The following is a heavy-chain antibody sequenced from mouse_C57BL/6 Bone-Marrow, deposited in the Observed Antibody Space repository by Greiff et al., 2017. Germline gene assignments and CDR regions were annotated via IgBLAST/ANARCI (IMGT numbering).Heavy chain of an antibody. CDR1: GFSLSTFGMG. CDR2: IWWDDDK. Sequence: QVTLKESGPGILQPSQTLSLTCSFSGFSLSTFGMGVGWIRQPSGKGLEWLAHIWWDDDKYYNPALKSRLTLSKDTSKNQVFLKIANVDTADTATYYCARPFYDGYPAWFAYWGQGTLVTVSA. D-gene: IGHD2-3*01. CDR3: ARPFYDGYPAWFAY. V-gene: IGHV8-8*01. J-gene: IGHJ3*01.